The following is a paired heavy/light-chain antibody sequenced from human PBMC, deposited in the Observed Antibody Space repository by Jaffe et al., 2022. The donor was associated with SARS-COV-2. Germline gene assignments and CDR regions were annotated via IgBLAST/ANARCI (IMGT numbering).Heavy chain of an antibody. Sequence: QLQLQESGPGLVKPSETVSLTCSVSGDSISRSRYYWAWIRQPPGKGLEWIGSSYYSGSTYYNPSLKSRVTISVDTSKNEFSLRLSSVSAADTAVYYCAPTYYYDTSDHLGSYFDDWGQGILVTVSS. CDR3: APTYYYDTSDHLGSYFDD. D-gene: IGHD3-22*01. CDR1: GDSISRSRYY. CDR2: SYYSGST. J-gene: IGHJ4*02. V-gene: IGHV4-39*01.
Light chain of an antibody. CDR2: GAS. CDR1: QSLSNY. V-gene: IGKV1-39*01. CDR3: QQSFGTPYT. Sequence: DIQMTQSPSFLSASVGDRVTITCRAGQSLSNYLNWYQQKSGKAPKLLIYGASTLQSGVPSRFSGSGSGTDFTLTISSLQPEDFATYYCQQSFGTPYTFGQGTKLEI. J-gene: IGKJ2*01.